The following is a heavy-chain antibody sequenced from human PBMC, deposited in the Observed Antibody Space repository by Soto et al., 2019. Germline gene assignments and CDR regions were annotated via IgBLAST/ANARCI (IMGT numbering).Heavy chain of an antibody. J-gene: IGHJ4*02. V-gene: IGHV3-30*02. CDR1: GFTFSGYG. D-gene: IGHD1-26*01. CDR3: ARDGVGATTFFGYFDY. Sequence: GSLRLSCAASGFTFSGYGMHWVRQAPGKGLEWVAITRHDGSNTYYADSVRGRFTISRDNSKKTLYLQMDSLRAEDTAVYYCARDGVGATTFFGYFDYWGQGTLVTVS. CDR2: TRHDGSNT.